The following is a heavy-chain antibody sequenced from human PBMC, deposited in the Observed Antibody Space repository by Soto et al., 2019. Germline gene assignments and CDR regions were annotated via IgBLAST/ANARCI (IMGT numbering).Heavy chain of an antibody. Sequence: QVQLVQSGAEVKKPGSSVKVSCKASGGIFSTYALSWLRQAPGQGLEWMGGIIPIFGKPNYAQRCQGRATITADEPTTTSYKELRRLKSEDTAVYYCARDRDDYGTGNYYNRSDFWGQGTLVTVSS. D-gene: IGHD3-10*01. CDR3: ARDRDDYGTGNYYNRSDF. CDR2: IIPIFGKP. CDR1: GGIFSTYA. V-gene: IGHV1-69*01. J-gene: IGHJ4*02.